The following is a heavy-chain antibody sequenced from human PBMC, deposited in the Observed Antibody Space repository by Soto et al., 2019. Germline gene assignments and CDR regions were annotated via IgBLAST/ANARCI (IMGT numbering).Heavy chain of an antibody. CDR2: SRSKPNNYAT. V-gene: IGHV3-73*01. CDR1: GLTFSGSG. CDR3: SRQASDFWSGKPQYYMDV. D-gene: IGHD3-3*01. Sequence: PGGSLRLSCAASGLTFSGSGMHWVRQASGKGLEWVGRSRSKPNNYATAYGASVRGRFTISRDDSKNTAYLQMNSLNTEDTAVYYCSRQASDFWSGKPQYYMDVWGKGTTVTVSS. J-gene: IGHJ6*03.